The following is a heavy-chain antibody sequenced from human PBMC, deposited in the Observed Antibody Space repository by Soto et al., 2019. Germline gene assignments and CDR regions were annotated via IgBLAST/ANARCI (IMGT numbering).Heavy chain of an antibody. CDR3: ALHFVRVGNAFDI. CDR1: GFTFSSYA. D-gene: IGHD2-15*01. Sequence: GGSLRLSCAASGFTFSSYAMSWVRQAPGKGLEWVSAISGSGGSTYYADSVKGRFTISRDNSKNTLYLQMNSLRAEDTAVYYCALHFVRVGNAFDIWGQGTMVTVSS. J-gene: IGHJ3*02. CDR2: ISGSGGST. V-gene: IGHV3-23*01.